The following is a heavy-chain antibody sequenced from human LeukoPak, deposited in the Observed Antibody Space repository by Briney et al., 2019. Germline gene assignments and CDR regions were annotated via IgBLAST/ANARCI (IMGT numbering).Heavy chain of an antibody. V-gene: IGHV1-2*06. D-gene: IGHD2-2*01. CDR3: AREKVRQSGVDV. Sequence: GASVKVSCKASGYTFTGYYMHWVRQAPGQGLEWMGRINPNSGGTNYAQKFQGRVTMTRDTSISTAYMELSRLRSDDTAVYYCAREKVRQSGVDVWGQGTTVTVSS. CDR2: INPNSGGT. CDR1: GYTFTGYY. J-gene: IGHJ6*02.